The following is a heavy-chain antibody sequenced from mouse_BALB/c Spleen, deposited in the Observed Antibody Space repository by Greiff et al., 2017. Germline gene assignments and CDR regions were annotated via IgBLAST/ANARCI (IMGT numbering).Heavy chain of an antibody. V-gene: IGHV5-4*02. Sequence: DVHLVESGGGLVQPGGSLKLSCAASGFTFSDYYMYWVRQTPEKRLEWVATISDGGSYTYYPDSVKGRFTISRDNAKNNLYLQMSSLKSEDTAMYYCAREGLLRLRYCDYWGQGTTLTVSS. CDR3: AREGLLRLRYCDY. J-gene: IGHJ2*01. CDR2: ISDGGSYT. D-gene: IGHD1-2*01. CDR1: GFTFSDYY.